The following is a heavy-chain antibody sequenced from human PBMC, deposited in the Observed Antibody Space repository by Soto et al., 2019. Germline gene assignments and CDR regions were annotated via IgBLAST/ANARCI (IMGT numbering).Heavy chain of an antibody. Sequence: ASVKVSCKASGYTFTGYYMHWVRQAPGQGLEWMGWINPNSGGTNYAQKFQGRVTMTRDTSISTAYMELSRLRSEDTAVYYCARDLRYCNNGVCYINWFDPWGQGTLVPVSS. V-gene: IGHV1-2*02. D-gene: IGHD2-8*01. J-gene: IGHJ5*02. CDR3: ARDLRYCNNGVCYINWFDP. CDR1: GYTFTGYY. CDR2: INPNSGGT.